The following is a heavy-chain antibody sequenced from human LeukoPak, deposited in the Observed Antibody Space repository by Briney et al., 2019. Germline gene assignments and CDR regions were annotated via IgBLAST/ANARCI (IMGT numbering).Heavy chain of an antibody. V-gene: IGHV3-48*01. J-gene: IGHJ3*02. Sequence: PGGSLRLSCTVSGFTVSSDSMSWVRQAPGKGLEWVSYISSSSSTIYYADSVKGRFTISRDNAKNSLYLQMNSLRAEDTAVYYCARAARGYSSSGYDALDIWGQGTMVTASS. CDR3: ARAARGYSSSGYDALDI. CDR1: GFTVSSDS. CDR2: ISSSSSTI. D-gene: IGHD6-13*01.